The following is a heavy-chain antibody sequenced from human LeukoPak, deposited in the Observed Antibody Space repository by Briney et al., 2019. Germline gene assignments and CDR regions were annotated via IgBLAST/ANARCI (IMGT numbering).Heavy chain of an antibody. Sequence: ASVKVSCKASGGTFSSYAISWARQAPGQGLEWMGWINPNSGGTNYAQKFQGRVTMTRDTSISTAYMELSRLRSDDTAVYYCARDNHGFDPWGQGTLVTVSS. CDR3: ARDNHGFDP. V-gene: IGHV1-2*02. CDR1: GGTFSSYA. CDR2: INPNSGGT. J-gene: IGHJ5*02.